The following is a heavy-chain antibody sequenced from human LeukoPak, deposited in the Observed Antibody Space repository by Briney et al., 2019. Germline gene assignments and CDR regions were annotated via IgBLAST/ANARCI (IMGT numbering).Heavy chain of an antibody. J-gene: IGHJ6*02. CDR2: INHSGST. V-gene: IGHV4-34*01. CDR3: ARGITIFGVAQRTPYYYYGMDV. D-gene: IGHD3-3*01. CDR1: GGSFSGYY. Sequence: SETLSLTCAVYGGSFSGYYWSWIRQPPGKGLEWIGEINHSGSTYYNPSLKSRVTISVDRSKNQFSLKLSSVTAADTAVYYCARGITIFGVAQRTPYYYYGMDVWGQGTTVTVSS.